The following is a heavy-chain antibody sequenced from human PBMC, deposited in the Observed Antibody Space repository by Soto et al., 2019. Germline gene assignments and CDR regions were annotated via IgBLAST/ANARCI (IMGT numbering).Heavy chain of an antibody. Sequence: QVQLVESGGGVVQPGRSLRLSCAASGFTFSSYGMHWVRQAPGKGLERVAVISYDGNNKYYADSVKGRFTISRDNSKNTLYLQMNSLRAEDTAVYYCAKDHYDSSGYEHWGQGTLVTASS. CDR3: AKDHYDSSGYEH. CDR1: GFTFSSYG. V-gene: IGHV3-30*18. D-gene: IGHD3-22*01. J-gene: IGHJ1*01. CDR2: ISYDGNNK.